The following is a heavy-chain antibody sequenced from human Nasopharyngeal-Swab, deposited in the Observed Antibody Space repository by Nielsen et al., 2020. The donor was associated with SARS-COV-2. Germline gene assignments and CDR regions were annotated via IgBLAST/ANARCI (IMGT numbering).Heavy chain of an antibody. CDR2: ISSSSSYI. D-gene: IGHD3-22*01. V-gene: IGHV3-21*01. J-gene: IGHJ4*02. Sequence: GGSLRLSCAASGFTFSSYSMNWVRQAPGKGLEWVSSISSSSSYIYYADSVKGRFTISGDNAKNSLYLQMNSLRAEDTAVYYCASPRGYYDSSGAFDYWGQGTLVTVSS. CDR3: ASPRGYYDSSGAFDY. CDR1: GFTFSSYS.